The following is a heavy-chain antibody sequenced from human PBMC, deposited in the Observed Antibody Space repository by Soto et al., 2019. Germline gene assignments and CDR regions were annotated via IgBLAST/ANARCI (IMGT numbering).Heavy chain of an antibody. CDR1: GDSVSSNHAT. D-gene: IGHD3-16*01. V-gene: IGHV6-1*01. Sequence: VQLQQSGPGLVKPSQTLSLTCAISGDSVSSNHATWDWIRQSPSRGLEWLGRTYYRSKWYYDYAPSAKSRITINPDTSNNQLSPQLTSVTPGATAVYYCVRLIGNSWLDSWGQGTLVTVSS. CDR3: VRLIGNSWLDS. CDR2: TYYRSKWYY. J-gene: IGHJ5*01.